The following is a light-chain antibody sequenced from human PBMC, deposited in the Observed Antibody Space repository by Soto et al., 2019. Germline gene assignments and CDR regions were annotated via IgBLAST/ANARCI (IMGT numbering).Light chain of an antibody. CDR3: HQYRNPPPIT. Sequence: EIVLTQSPGTLSLSPGERATLSCRASQSVSSSYLAWYQQKPGQAPRVLIHGASSRATGIPDRFSGSGSGTDSTLTITILEPEDFAVYFYHQYRNPPPITFGQGTKVEIK. V-gene: IGKV3-20*01. J-gene: IGKJ2*01. CDR2: GAS. CDR1: QSVSSSY.